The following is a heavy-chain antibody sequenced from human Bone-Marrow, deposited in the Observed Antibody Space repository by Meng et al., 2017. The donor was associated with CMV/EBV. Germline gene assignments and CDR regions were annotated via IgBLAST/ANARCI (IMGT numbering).Heavy chain of an antibody. V-gene: IGHV4-39*07. CDR3: ARTFYDSLTGYSP. CDR2: LSFSGST. CDR1: GGSINIGGYY. Sequence: SETLSLTSTVSGGSINIGGYYWGWIRQPPGKGLEWLGGLSFSGSTYYSPSLKSRITVSRDTSKNQFSLRLTSVTAADTGFYYCARTFYDSLTGYSPWGRGTLVTVSS. D-gene: IGHD3-9*01. J-gene: IGHJ5*02.